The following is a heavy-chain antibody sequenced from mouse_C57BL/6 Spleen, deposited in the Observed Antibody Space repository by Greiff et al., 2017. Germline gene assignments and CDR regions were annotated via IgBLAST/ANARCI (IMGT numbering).Heavy chain of an antibody. D-gene: IGHD2-4*01. V-gene: IGHV1-18*01. J-gene: IGHJ4*01. CDR2: INPNNGGT. CDR1: GYTFTDYN. Sequence: VQLQQSGPELVKPGASVKIPCKASGYTFTDYNMDWVKQSHGKSLEWIGDINPNNGGTIYNQKFKGKATLTVDKSSSTAYMELRSLTSEDTAVYYCARKALRRNYAMDYWGQGTSVTVSS. CDR3: ARKALRRNYAMDY.